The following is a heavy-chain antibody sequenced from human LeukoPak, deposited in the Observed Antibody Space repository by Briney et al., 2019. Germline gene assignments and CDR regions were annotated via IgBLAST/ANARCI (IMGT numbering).Heavy chain of an antibody. CDR3: ASLCGGDCYRAQDAFDI. CDR1: GGSISGYC. D-gene: IGHD2-21*01. J-gene: IGHJ3*02. V-gene: IGHV4-4*07. Sequence: SETLSLTCTVSGGSISGYCWTWIRQPAGKGLEWIGRIYNIGSPNYNPALKSRVTISVDTSKNQFSLKLSSVTAADTAVYYCASLCGGDCYRAQDAFDIWGQGTMVTVSS. CDR2: IYNIGSP.